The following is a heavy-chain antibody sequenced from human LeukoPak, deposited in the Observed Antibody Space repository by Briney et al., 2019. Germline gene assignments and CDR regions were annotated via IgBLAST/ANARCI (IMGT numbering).Heavy chain of an antibody. CDR2: ISSSSSYI. Sequence: GGSLRLSCAASGFTFSSYSMNWVRQAPGKGLEWVSSISSSSSYIYYADSVKGRFTISRDNAKNSLYLQMNSLRAEDTAVYYCASAPGAHGDYGDYWGQGTLVTVSS. CDR1: GFTFSSYS. V-gene: IGHV3-21*01. CDR3: ASAPGAHGDYGDY. D-gene: IGHD4-17*01. J-gene: IGHJ4*02.